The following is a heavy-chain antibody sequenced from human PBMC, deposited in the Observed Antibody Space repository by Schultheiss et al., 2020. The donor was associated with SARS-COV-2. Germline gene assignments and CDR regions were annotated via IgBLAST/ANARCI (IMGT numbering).Heavy chain of an antibody. J-gene: IGHJ6*03. CDR2: ISSSSSAI. D-gene: IGHD1-26*01. V-gene: IGHV3-11*01. CDR1: GFTVSNNY. Sequence: GESLKISCAASGFTVSNNYMSWVRQAPWKGLEWLSYISSSSSAIYYADSVKGRFTISRDNAKNSLYLQMNSLRAEDTALYYCARGYREYYMDVWGKGTTVTVSS. CDR3: ARGYREYYMDV.